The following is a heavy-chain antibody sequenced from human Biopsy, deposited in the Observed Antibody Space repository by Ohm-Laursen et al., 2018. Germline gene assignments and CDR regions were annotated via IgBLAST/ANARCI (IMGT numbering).Heavy chain of an antibody. J-gene: IGHJ4*02. CDR2: ISPKSGDT. D-gene: IGHD6-19*01. Sequence: ASVKVSCKASGFSFTGYYIHWVRQAPGQGLEWMGWISPKSGDTNYAHKFQGNITMTRDTSMSTAYMEMSRLRCDDTAVYYCALQSVAQMKNFDYWGREPWSPSPQ. V-gene: IGHV1-2*02. CDR1: GFSFTGYY. CDR3: ALQSVAQMKNFDY.